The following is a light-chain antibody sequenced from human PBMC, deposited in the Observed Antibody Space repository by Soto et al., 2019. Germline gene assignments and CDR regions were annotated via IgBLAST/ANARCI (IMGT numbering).Light chain of an antibody. Sequence: PGERATLSCRASQSVSSYLAWYQQKPGQAPRLLIYDASNRATGIPARFSGSGSGTDFTLTISSLEPEDFAVYYCQQRSNWPLYTFGQGTKLEIK. V-gene: IGKV3-11*01. CDR3: QQRSNWPLYT. J-gene: IGKJ2*01. CDR1: QSVSSY. CDR2: DAS.